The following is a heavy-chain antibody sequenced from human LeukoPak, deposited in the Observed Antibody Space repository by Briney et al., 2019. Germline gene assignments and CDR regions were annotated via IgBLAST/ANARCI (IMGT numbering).Heavy chain of an antibody. Sequence: ASVKVSCKSSGYTFTGYYMHWGRQAPGQGLEWMGWINPNSGGTNYAQKFQGRVTMTTDTSISTAYMELSRLRSDDTAVYYCARGLHYDILTVYYYYGMDVWGQGTTVTVSS. CDR2: INPNSGGT. CDR3: ARGLHYDILTVYYYYGMDV. J-gene: IGHJ6*02. D-gene: IGHD3-9*01. V-gene: IGHV1-2*02. CDR1: GYTFTGYY.